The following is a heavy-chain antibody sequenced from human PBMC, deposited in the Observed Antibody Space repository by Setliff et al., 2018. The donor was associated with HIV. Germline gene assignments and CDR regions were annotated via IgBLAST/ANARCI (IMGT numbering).Heavy chain of an antibody. CDR2: ISPFNGNT. D-gene: IGHD3-10*01. Sequence: EASVKVSCKASGYTFTDYYIHWVRQAPGQGLEWMGWISPFNGNTNYAQKLQGRLTVTTDTSTSTAYMELRSLRSDDTAVYYCARATSGTIHDFWGQGTLVTVSS. J-gene: IGHJ4*02. V-gene: IGHV1-18*04. CDR3: ARATSGTIHDF. CDR1: GYTFTDYY.